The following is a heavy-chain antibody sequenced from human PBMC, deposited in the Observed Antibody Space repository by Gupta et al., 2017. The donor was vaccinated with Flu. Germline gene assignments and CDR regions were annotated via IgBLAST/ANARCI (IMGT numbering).Heavy chain of an antibody. Sequence: YWIAWVRQMPGKGLEWVGIIHPDDADTIYSPSVQGQVTISADKSISAAYLQWSSLKASDTAMYYCARQINTVPSYYYGMDVWGQGTTVTVSS. CDR2: IHPDDADT. J-gene: IGHJ6*02. CDR3: ARQINTVPSYYYGMDV. CDR1: YW. V-gene: IGHV5-51*01. D-gene: IGHD4-4*01.